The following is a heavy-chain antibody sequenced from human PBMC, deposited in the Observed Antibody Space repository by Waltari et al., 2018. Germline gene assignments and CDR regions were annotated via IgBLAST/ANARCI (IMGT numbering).Heavy chain of an antibody. CDR2: ISAYTGHP. CDR3: ARRWTSDWSDP. Sequence: QLVQSDAEVKKPGASVKVSCKTSGYKFNSYGINWVRQAPGQGLESMGWISAYTGHPHYAQKFQGRVTMTRDTSTNTAYLELRGLTSDDTAVYYCARRWTSDWSDPWGQGTLVTVSS. J-gene: IGHJ5*02. CDR1: GYKFNSYG. V-gene: IGHV1-18*01.